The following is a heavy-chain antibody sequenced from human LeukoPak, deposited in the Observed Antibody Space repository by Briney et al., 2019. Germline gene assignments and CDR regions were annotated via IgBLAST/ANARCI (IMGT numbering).Heavy chain of an antibody. CDR1: GYTFIDYY. J-gene: IGHJ5*02. Sequence: ASVKVSCKTSGYTFIDYYVYRVRQAPGQGLEWMGWIDPNSGNTIYAQKFQGRVTITRDTSINTAYMELSRLTSEDTAVYYCVGISPRFYFDISNSWGQGTLVTVSS. CDR3: VGISPRFYFDISNS. CDR2: IDPNSGNT. V-gene: IGHV1-2*02. D-gene: IGHD3-22*01.